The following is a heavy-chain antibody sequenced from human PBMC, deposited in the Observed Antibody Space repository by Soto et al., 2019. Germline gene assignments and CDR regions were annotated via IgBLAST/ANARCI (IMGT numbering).Heavy chain of an antibody. J-gene: IGHJ4*02. CDR3: AHRSQRGSYFPL. CDR2: VFWDDNK. D-gene: IGHD1-26*01. CDR1: GFSLKRNGMG. Sequence: QVTLKESGPSLVKPTETLTLTCSFSGFSLKRNGMGVAWIRQPPGKALEWLAVVFWDDNKRYSPSLQSRLTIIKDTVNNEVVLRMSNIDPVDTATYYCAHRSQRGSYFPLWGQGILVTVPS. V-gene: IGHV2-5*02.